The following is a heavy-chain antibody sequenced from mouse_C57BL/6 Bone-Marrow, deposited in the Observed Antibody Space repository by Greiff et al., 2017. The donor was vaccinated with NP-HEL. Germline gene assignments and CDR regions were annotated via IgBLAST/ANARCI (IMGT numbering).Heavy chain of an antibody. D-gene: IGHD6-1*01. CDR3: ASPASGFDY. CDR2: IHPNSGST. J-gene: IGHJ2*01. V-gene: IGHV1-64*01. Sequence: VQLQQPGAELVKPGASVKLSCTASGYTFTSYWMHWVKQRPGQGLEWIGMIHPNSGSTNYNEKFKSKATLTVDKSSSTAYMQLSSLTSEDSAVYYSASPASGFDYWGQGTTLTVSS. CDR1: GYTFTSYW.